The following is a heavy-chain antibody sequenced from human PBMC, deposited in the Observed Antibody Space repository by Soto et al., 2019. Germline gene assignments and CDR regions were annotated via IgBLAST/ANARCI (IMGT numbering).Heavy chain of an antibody. CDR1: GFTFSDYA. Sequence: EVQLLESGGGLARPGGSLRLSCVASGFTFSDYAMTWVRQAPGKGLEWVATISATGGNIEYTDSLKGRFTISRDNSKNTLYLQLNGLTSDDTAGHYCAKVAVGLGYFDLWGRGTLVTVSS. CDR2: ISATGGNI. V-gene: IGHV3-23*01. J-gene: IGHJ2*01. D-gene: IGHD3-16*01. CDR3: AKVAVGLGYFDL.